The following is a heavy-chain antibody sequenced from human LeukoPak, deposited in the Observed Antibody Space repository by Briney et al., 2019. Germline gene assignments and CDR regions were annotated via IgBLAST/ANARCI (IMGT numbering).Heavy chain of an antibody. CDR1: GFTFSSYA. J-gene: IGHJ4*02. V-gene: IGHV3-23*01. Sequence: GGSLRLSCAASGFTFSSYAMSWVRQAPGKGLEWVSAISGSGGSTYYADSVKGRFTISRDNSKNTLYLQMNSLGAEDTAVYYCAQRHGSGSYYSPDYWGQGTLVTVSS. D-gene: IGHD3-10*01. CDR3: AQRHGSGSYYSPDY. CDR2: ISGSGGST.